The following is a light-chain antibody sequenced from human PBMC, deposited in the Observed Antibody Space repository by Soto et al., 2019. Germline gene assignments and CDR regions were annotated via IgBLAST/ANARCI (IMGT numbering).Light chain of an antibody. CDR2: VAS. CDR1: PAMSSH. CDR3: QQLNSYRLT. V-gene: IGKV1-9*01. J-gene: IGKJ4*01. Sequence: IQWTQSPSSLSASAGDRVTITCRASPAMSSHLAWYQKKPGKDPKTLVYVASTLQSGVPSRFSGSGSGTDFSLSINRLQPEDFATYDCQQLNSYRLTFGGGTKVDIK.